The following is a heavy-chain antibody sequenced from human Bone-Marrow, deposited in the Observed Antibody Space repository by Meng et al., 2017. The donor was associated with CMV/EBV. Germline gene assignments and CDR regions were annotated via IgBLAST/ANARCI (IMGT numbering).Heavy chain of an antibody. CDR3: ARGTIFEGYYYGMDA. V-gene: IGHV3-30*14. CDR1: GFTFSSYA. D-gene: IGHD3-3*01. Sequence: GESLKISCAASGFTFSSYAMHWVRQAPGKGLEWVAVISYDGSNKYYADSVKGRFTISRDNSKNTLYLQMNSLRAEDTAVYYCARGTIFEGYYYGMDAWGQGTTVTVSS. J-gene: IGHJ6*02. CDR2: ISYDGSNK.